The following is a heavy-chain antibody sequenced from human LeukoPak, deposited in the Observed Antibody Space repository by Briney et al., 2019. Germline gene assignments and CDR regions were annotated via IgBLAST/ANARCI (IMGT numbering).Heavy chain of an antibody. CDR3: AKDLFDRVVEATPPDY. J-gene: IGHJ4*02. CDR1: GFTFSSYA. V-gene: IGHV3-23*01. D-gene: IGHD1-26*01. CDR2: ISGSGGST. Sequence: QPGASLRLSCAASGFTFSSYAMSWVRQAPGKGLEWVSAISGSGGSTYYADSVKGRFTISRDNSKNTLYLQMNSLRAEDTAVYYCAKDLFDRVVEATPPDYWGQGTLVTVSS.